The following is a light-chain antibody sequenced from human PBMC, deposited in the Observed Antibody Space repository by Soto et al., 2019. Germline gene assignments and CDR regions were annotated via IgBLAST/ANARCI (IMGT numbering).Light chain of an antibody. CDR2: GAS. Sequence: DIPMTQSPSVVSASVGDTVTVTCRASQGITTFLAWFRQRPGRVPERLIYGASSLQSGVPSRFGGRGSGTEFTLTISSLQPEDFGIYYCLQHNSYPYTFGPGTKLEIK. V-gene: IGKV1-17*03. CDR3: LQHNSYPYT. CDR1: QGITTF. J-gene: IGKJ2*01.